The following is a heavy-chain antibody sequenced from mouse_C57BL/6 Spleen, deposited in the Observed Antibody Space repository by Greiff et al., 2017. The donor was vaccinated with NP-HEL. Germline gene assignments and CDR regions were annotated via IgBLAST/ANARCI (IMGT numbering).Heavy chain of an antibody. Sequence: QVQLQQSGAELVKPGASVKISCKASGYAFSSYWMNWVKQRPGKGLEWIGQIYPGDGDTNYNGKFKGKAALTADKSSSTAYMQLSSLTSEDSAVYVCARSDYYGSSYGYFDVWGTGTTVTVSS. CDR1: GYAFSSYW. CDR3: ARSDYYGSSYGYFDV. CDR2: IYPGDGDT. D-gene: IGHD1-1*01. J-gene: IGHJ1*03. V-gene: IGHV1-80*01.